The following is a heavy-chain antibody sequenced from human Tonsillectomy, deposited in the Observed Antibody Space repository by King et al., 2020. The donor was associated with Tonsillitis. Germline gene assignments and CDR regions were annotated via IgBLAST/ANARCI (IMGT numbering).Heavy chain of an antibody. J-gene: IGHJ6*03. D-gene: IGHD2-2*01. V-gene: IGHV1-18*01. CDR2: INTDNGNT. CDR3: ARAPIVVVPAAKSGNYYYYMDV. CDR1: GYTFTSYG. Sequence: QLVQSGAEVKKPGASVKVSCKASGYTFTSYGISWVRQAPGQGLEWMGWINTDNGNTNYAQKFQGRVTMTTDTSTNTAYMELRSLRSGDTALYFCARAPIVVVPAAKSGNYYYYMDVGGKGTTVTVSS.